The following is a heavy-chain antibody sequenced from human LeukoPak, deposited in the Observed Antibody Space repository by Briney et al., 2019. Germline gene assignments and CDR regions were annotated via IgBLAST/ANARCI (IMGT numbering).Heavy chain of an antibody. CDR1: GGSISSYY. CDR3: ARYPPSDY. V-gene: IGHV4-59*01. J-gene: IGHJ4*02. CDR2: IYYSGST. Sequence: SETLSLTCTVSGGSISSYYWSWIRQPPGKGLEWIGYIYYSGSTNYNPSLKSRATISVDASKNQFSLKLSSVTATDTAVYYCARYPPSDYWGQGTLVTVSS.